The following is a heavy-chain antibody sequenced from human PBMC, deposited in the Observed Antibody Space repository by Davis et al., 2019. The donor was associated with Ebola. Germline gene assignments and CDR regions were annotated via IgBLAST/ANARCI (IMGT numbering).Heavy chain of an antibody. D-gene: IGHD6-6*01. CDR2: MNPNSGNT. J-gene: IGHJ6*03. CDR3: ARGPLGSSSPGDYYYYMDV. CDR1: GYTFTSYD. V-gene: IGHV1-8*03. Sequence: ASVQVSCKASGYTFTSYDINWVRQATGQGLEWMGWMNPNSGNTGYAQKFQGRVTITRNTSISTAYMELRSLRSEDTAVYYCARGPLGSSSPGDYYYYMDVWGKGTTVTVSS.